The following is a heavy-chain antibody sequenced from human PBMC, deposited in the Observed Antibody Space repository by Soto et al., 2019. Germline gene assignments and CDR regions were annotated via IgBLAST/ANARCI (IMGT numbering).Heavy chain of an antibody. J-gene: IGHJ5*02. CDR1: GYTFTSYY. V-gene: IGHV1-46*01. CDR3: ARGKVGAVETTLDA. Sequence: ASVKVSFKASGYTFTSYYMHWLRQAPGQGLEWMGRINPSGGSTSYAQKCQGRVTMTRDTSTSTVYMELSSLRCEDTAVYYCARGKVGAVETTLDAWGQGTLVTVSS. D-gene: IGHD1-26*01. CDR2: INPSGGST.